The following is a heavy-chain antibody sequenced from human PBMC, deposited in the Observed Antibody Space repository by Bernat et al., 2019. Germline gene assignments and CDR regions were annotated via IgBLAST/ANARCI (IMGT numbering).Heavy chain of an antibody. J-gene: IGHJ4*02. CDR3: AYDLVCALDY. CDR2: ISYDGSNK. V-gene: IGHV3-30*18. D-gene: IGHD6-6*01. CDR1: GFTFSSYG. Sequence: QVQLVESGGGGVQPGRSLRLSCAASGFTFSSYGMHWGRQAPGKGLEGVAVISYDGSNKYYADSVKGRFTISRDNSKNTLYLQMNSLRAEDTAVYYCAYDLVCALDYWGQGTLVTVSS.